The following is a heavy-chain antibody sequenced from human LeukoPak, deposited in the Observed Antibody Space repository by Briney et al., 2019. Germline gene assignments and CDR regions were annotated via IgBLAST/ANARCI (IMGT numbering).Heavy chain of an antibody. CDR1: GFTFRGYN. J-gene: IGHJ4*02. Sequence: PGGSLRLSCAASGFTFRGYNINWVRQAPGKGLEWVSSISSSSSYIYYADSVKGRFTISRDNAKNSLYLQMNSLRAEDTAVYFCARGSSSGYYGYSDYWGQGTLVTVSS. CDR3: ARGSSSGYYGYSDY. CDR2: ISSSSSYI. D-gene: IGHD3-22*01. V-gene: IGHV3-21*01.